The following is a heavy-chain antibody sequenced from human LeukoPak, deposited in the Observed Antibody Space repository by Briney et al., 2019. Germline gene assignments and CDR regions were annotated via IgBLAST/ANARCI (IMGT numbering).Heavy chain of an antibody. CDR1: GGSIDSYY. CDR3: ARVTQSPEYYFAY. J-gene: IGHJ4*02. Sequence: PSETLSLTCTVSGGSIDSYYWSWIRQPPGKGLEWIGYIYYTGSTEYHPSLKSRVTISLDTSKNQFSLKLTSVTAADTAVYYCARVTQSPEYYFAYGGEENLAAFPS. V-gene: IGHV4-59*12. CDR2: IYYTGST.